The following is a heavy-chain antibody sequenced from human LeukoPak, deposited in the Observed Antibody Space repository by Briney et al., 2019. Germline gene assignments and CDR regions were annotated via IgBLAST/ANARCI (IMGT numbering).Heavy chain of an antibody. Sequence: SETLSLTCTVSGGSISSYYWSWIRQPPGKGLEWIGYIYYSGSTNYNPSLKSRVTISVDTSKNQFSLKLSSVTAADTAVYYCARVDRDYYGSGSKIYYYYMDVWGEGTTVTISS. V-gene: IGHV4-59*01. J-gene: IGHJ6*03. CDR1: GGSISSYY. CDR2: IYYSGST. CDR3: ARVDRDYYGSGSKIYYYYMDV. D-gene: IGHD3-10*01.